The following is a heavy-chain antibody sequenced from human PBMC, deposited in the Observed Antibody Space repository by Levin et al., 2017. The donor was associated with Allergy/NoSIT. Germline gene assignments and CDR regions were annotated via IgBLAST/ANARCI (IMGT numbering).Heavy chain of an antibody. CDR2: ISYDGSNK. Sequence: GESLKISCAASGFTFSSYGMHWVRQAPGKGLEWVAVISYDGSNKYYADSVKGRFTISRDNSKNTLYLQMNSLRAEDTAVYYCAKELLVRGVIGGLFDYWGQGTLVTVSS. J-gene: IGHJ4*02. D-gene: IGHD3-10*01. CDR1: GFTFSSYG. CDR3: AKELLVRGVIGGLFDY. V-gene: IGHV3-30*18.